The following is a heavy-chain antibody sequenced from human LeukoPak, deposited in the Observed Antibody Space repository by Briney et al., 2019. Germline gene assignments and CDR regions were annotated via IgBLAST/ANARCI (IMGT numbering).Heavy chain of an antibody. CDR3: AESTRGA. CDR1: GFTFSSYA. CDR2: IKQDGSEK. V-gene: IGHV3-7*01. D-gene: IGHD5/OR15-5a*01. J-gene: IGHJ6*04. Sequence: GGSLRLSCAASGFTFSSYAMSWVRQAPGKGLEWVANIKQDGSEKYYVDSVKGRFTISRDNAKNSLYLQMNSLRAEDTAVYYCAESTRGAWGKGTTVTISS.